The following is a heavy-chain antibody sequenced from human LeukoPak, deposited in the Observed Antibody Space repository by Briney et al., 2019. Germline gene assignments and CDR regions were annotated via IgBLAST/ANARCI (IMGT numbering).Heavy chain of an antibody. V-gene: IGHV4-31*03. D-gene: IGHD6-19*01. CDR2: IYYSETT. J-gene: IGHJ4*02. CDR3: ARSSSPGIAVL. CDR1: GDSISSGSFY. Sequence: SQTLSLTCTVSGDSISSGSFYWSWIRQHPGKGLEWIGYIYYSETTHYNPSLKSRVIISVDTSKNQFSLNLTSVTAADTALYYCARSSSPGIAVLWGQGTLVTVSS.